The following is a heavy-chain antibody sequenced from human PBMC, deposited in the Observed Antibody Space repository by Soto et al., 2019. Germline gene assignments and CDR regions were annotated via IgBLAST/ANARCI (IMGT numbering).Heavy chain of an antibody. D-gene: IGHD6-13*01. CDR3: SRGGSSWQPHEDY. CDR1: GFTFTSYG. J-gene: IGHJ4*02. CDR2: VSAYNGNT. V-gene: IGHV1-18*01. Sequence: QVQLVQSGAEVKKPGASMKVSCKASGFTFTSYGISWVRQAPGQGLEWMGWVSAYNGNTHYAQKPQGTVTMPTDTSTTTAYMELRSLRSDDTAVYYCSRGGSSWQPHEDYWGQGTLVTVSS.